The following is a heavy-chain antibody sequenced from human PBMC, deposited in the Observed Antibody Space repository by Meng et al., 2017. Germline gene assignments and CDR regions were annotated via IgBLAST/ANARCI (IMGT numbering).Heavy chain of an antibody. Sequence: VLRVPSGGEVKKPGASVKVTCKPSGYNSPDYYIHWVRRAPGQGLEWLGWINTYNGKTDYAQKFQGRITMTTDTFTSTAYMELRNLRSDDTAVYYCATRGNPYLNCWGQGTLVTVSS. CDR2: INTYNGKT. CDR3: ATRGNPYLNC. J-gene: IGHJ4*02. V-gene: IGHV1-18*04. CDR1: GYNSPDYY.